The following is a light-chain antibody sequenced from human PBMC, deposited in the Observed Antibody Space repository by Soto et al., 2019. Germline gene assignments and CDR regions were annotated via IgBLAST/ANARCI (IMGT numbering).Light chain of an antibody. CDR3: QQSYGTPLT. V-gene: IGKV1-39*01. CDR1: QSISSY. J-gene: IGKJ1*01. CDR2: AAS. Sequence: DIQMTQSPSSLSASVGDRVTVTFRASQSISSYLNWYQQKPGKAPKLLIYAASTLQSGVPSRFSGSGSGTDFTLTITSLQPEDFATYHCQQSYGTPLTFGQGTKVDIK.